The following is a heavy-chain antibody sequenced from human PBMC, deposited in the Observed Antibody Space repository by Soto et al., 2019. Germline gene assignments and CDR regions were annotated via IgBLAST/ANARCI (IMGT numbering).Heavy chain of an antibody. CDR1: GFTFSAFA. V-gene: IGHV3-23*01. J-gene: IGHJ4*02. D-gene: IGHD2-2*03. CDR3: AKMEGMDPWAYAFDY. Sequence: EVQVLESGGGLVQPGGSLRLSCAATGFTFSAFAMSWVRQAPGKGLEWVSRIYGGGNGPHYADSVKGRGTISRDNSTNTLYLQMNSLRAEDTAVYYCAKMEGMDPWAYAFDYWGQGTLVTVSS. CDR2: IYGGGNGP.